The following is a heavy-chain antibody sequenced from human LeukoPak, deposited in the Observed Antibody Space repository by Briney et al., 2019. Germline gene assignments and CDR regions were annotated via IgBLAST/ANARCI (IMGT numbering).Heavy chain of an antibody. CDR3: AREVRGSYRTYYFDY. CDR1: GFTFSSYW. J-gene: IGHJ4*02. D-gene: IGHD1-26*01. Sequence: GGSLRLSCAASGFTFSSYWMHWVRQAPGKGLVWVSRTNSDGSSTSYADSVKGRFTISRDNAKNTLYLQMNSLRAEDTAVYYCAREVRGSYRTYYFDYWGQGTLVTVSS. V-gene: IGHV3-74*01. CDR2: TNSDGSST.